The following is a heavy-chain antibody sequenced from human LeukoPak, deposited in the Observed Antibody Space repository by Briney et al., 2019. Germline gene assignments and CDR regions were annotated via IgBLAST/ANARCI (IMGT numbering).Heavy chain of an antibody. V-gene: IGHV3-43*02. CDR3: AKGVRSGTYYNCFDP. D-gene: IGHD1-26*01. J-gene: IGHJ5*02. Sequence: GGSLRLSCVASGFTLHDYALHWVRQAPGKGLEWISLISGDGDSTHYADSVKGRFTISRDNSKNSLYLQMSSLRTEDTALYYCAKGVRSGTYYNCFDPWGQGTLVTVSS. CDR2: ISGDGDST. CDR1: GFTLHDYA.